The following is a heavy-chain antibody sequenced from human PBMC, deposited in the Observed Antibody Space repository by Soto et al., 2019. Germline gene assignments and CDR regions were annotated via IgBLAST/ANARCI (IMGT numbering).Heavy chain of an antibody. CDR3: ARQDIGVVPAARDYYYYYGMDV. CDR2: IYSSGST. Sequence: QLQLQESGPGLVKPSETLSLTCTVSGGSISSSSYYWGWIRQPPGKGLEWIGSIYSSGSTYYNPPLKSRVTISGDTAKNQFSLKLSSVTAADTAVYYWARQDIGVVPAARDYYYYYGMDVWGQGTTVTVSS. V-gene: IGHV4-39*01. CDR1: GGSISSSSYY. J-gene: IGHJ6*02. D-gene: IGHD2-2*01.